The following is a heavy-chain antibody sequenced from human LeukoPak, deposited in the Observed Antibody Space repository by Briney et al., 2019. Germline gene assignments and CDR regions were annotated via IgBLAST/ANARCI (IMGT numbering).Heavy chain of an antibody. J-gene: IGHJ4*02. Sequence: ASVKVSCKASGYTFTGYYMHWVRQAPGQGPEWMGWINPNSGGINYAQKFQGRVTMTRDTSISTVYMELSRLRSDDTAVYYCARERVWGSYPQRGYYFDYWGQGTLVTVSS. CDR2: INPNSGGI. D-gene: IGHD3-16*02. V-gene: IGHV1-2*02. CDR1: GYTFTGYY. CDR3: ARERVWGSYPQRGYYFDY.